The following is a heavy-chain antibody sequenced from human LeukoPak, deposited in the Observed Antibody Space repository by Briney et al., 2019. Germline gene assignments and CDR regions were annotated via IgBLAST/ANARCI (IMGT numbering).Heavy chain of an antibody. J-gene: IGHJ4*02. CDR1: GLIFSSYA. CDR3: ATRGGDGNPHDY. CDR2: ISGSGGNT. D-gene: IGHD3-16*01. Sequence: GGSLRLSFAASGLIFSSYAMTWVRQAPGRGLEWVSPISGSGGNTYYADSVKGRFTISRDNSKNTLFLQMNSLRAEDTAVYYCATRGGDGNPHDYWGQGTLVTVSS. V-gene: IGHV3-23*01.